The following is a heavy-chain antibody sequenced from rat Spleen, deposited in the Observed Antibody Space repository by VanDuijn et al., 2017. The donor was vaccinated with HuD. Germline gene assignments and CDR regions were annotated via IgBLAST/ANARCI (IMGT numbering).Heavy chain of an antibody. J-gene: IGHJ2*01. CDR1: GFTFRNYD. V-gene: IGHV5S13*01. D-gene: IGHD1-11*01. Sequence: EVQLVESGGDLVQPGRSLKLSCAASGFTFRNYDMAWVRQAPTKGLEWVSSINTDGGTTYYPDSVKGRFTISRDNAENTVYLQMNSLRSEDTATYYCAKEGNYGGAFDYWGQGVMVTVSS. CDR3: AKEGNYGGAFDY. CDR2: INTDGGTT.